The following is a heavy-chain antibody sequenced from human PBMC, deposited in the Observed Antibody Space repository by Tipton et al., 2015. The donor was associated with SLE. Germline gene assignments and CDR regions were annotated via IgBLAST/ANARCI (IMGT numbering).Heavy chain of an antibody. Sequence: SLRLSCAASGFTFSSYSMYWVRQAPGKGLEWVSSISSSSSYIYYADSVKGRFTISRDNAKNSLYLQMNSLRAEDTAVYYCARVRSSIAAAGGYMDVWGKGTTVTVSS. D-gene: IGHD6-13*01. CDR1: GFTFSSYS. CDR3: ARVRSSIAAAGGYMDV. V-gene: IGHV3-21*01. J-gene: IGHJ6*03. CDR2: ISSSSSYI.